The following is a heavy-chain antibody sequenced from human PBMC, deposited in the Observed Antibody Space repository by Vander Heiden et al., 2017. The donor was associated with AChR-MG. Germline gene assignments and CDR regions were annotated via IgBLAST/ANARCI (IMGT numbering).Heavy chain of an antibody. CDR3: ARDGRSVVGATTGDY. V-gene: IGHV3-66*01. J-gene: IGHJ4*02. Sequence: EVQLVESGGGLVQPGGSLRLSCAASGFTVSSNYMSWVRQAPGKGLEWVSVIYSGGSTHYADSGKGRFTISRDNSKNTLYIQMNRMSADDTAVYYCARDGRSVVGATTGDYWGQGTLVTVSS. CDR2: IYSGGST. D-gene: IGHD1-26*01. CDR1: GFTVSSNY.